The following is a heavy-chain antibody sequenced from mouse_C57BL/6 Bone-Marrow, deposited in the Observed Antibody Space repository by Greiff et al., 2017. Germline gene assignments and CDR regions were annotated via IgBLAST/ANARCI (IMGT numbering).Heavy chain of an antibody. CDR2: IYPGSGST. CDR3: AKVPSLYYGNWYFDV. J-gene: IGHJ1*03. V-gene: IGHV1-55*01. D-gene: IGHD2-1*01. CDR1: GYTFTSYW. Sequence: QVQLQQPGAELVKPGASVKMSCKASGYTFTSYWITWVKQRPGQGLEWIGDIYPGSGSTNYNEKFKSKATLTVDTSSSTAYMQLSSLTSEDSAVYYCAKVPSLYYGNWYFDVWGTGTTVTVSS.